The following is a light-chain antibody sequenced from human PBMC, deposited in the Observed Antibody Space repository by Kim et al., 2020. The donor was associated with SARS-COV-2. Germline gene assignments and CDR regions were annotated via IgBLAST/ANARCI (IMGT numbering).Light chain of an antibody. CDR3: QQYYSIPYT. V-gene: IGKV4-1*01. CDR1: QNVLFDSNNKNY. J-gene: IGKJ2*01. CDR2: WAS. Sequence: RDSINSKSSQNVLFDSNNKNYLAWYQQKSGQPPKLLIYWASTRESGVPDRFSGSGSGTDFTLTISSLQAEDVAVYYCQQYYSIPYTFGQCTKLEIK.